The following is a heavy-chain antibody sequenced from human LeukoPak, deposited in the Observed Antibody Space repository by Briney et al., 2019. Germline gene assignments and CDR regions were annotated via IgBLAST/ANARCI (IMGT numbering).Heavy chain of an antibody. CDR1: GGSISSGSYY. CDR2: IYTSGST. D-gene: IGHD2-21*01. CDR3: ASVWNYYYMDV. V-gene: IGHV4-61*02. J-gene: IGHJ6*03. Sequence: SQTLSLTCTVSGGSISSGSYYWSWIRQPAGKGLEWIGRIYTSGSTNYSPSLKSRVTISVDTSKNQFSLKLSSVTAADTAVYYCASVWNYYYMDVWGKGTTVTVSS.